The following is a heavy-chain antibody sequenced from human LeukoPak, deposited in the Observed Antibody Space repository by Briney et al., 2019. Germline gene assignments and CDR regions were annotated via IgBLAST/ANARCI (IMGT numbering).Heavy chain of an antibody. CDR2: IYYSGST. J-gene: IGHJ4*02. CDR1: GGSISSSSYY. CDR3: ARDLEVVPAALGY. D-gene: IGHD2-2*01. Sequence: SETLSLTCTVSGGSISSSSYYWGWIRQPPGKGLEWIGSIYYSGSTYYNPSLKSRVTISVDTSKNQLSLKLSSVTAADTAVYYCARDLEVVPAALGYWGQGTLVTVSS. V-gene: IGHV4-39*07.